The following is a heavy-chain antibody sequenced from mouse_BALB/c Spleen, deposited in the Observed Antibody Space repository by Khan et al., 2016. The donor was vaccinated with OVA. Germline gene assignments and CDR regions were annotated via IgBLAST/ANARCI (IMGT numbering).Heavy chain of an antibody. CDR1: GYALTNYQ. CDR3: TRGGYGGFAY. D-gene: IGHD3-1*01. V-gene: IGHV1S81*02. CDR2: INPSNGGT. J-gene: IGHJ3*01. Sequence: QVQLQQPGAELVKPGASVKLSCKASGYALTNYQMYWVKQRPGQGLEWIGEINPSNGGTNCNEKFKSKATLTVDKSSSTAYMQLSSLTSEDSAFYFCTRGGYGGFAYWGQGTLVTVSA.